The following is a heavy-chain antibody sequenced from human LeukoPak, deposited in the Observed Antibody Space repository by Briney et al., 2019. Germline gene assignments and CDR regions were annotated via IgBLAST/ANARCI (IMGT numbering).Heavy chain of an antibody. CDR3: ARGRYDLAYYYYYYMDV. CDR2: IYTSGST. Sequence: SETLSLTCTVSGGSISSYYWSWIRQPAGKGLEWIGRIYTSGSTNYNPSLKSRVTMSVDTSKNQFSLKLSSVTAADTAVYYCARGRYDLAYYYYYYMDVWGKGTTVTVSS. J-gene: IGHJ6*03. V-gene: IGHV4-4*07. D-gene: IGHD5-12*01. CDR1: GGSISSYY.